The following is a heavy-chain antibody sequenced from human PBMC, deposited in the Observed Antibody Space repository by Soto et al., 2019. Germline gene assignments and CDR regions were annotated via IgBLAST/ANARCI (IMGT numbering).Heavy chain of an antibody. Sequence: GGSLRLSCAASGFTFSSYAMSWVRQAPWKGLEWVSAISGSGGSTYYADSVKGRFTISRDNSKNTLYLQMNSLRAEDTAVYYCTSWFGKPYYYYGMDVWGQGTTVTVS. CDR2: ISGSGGST. D-gene: IGHD3-10*01. CDR3: TSWFGKPYYYYGMDV. J-gene: IGHJ6*02. CDR1: GFTFSSYA. V-gene: IGHV3-23*01.